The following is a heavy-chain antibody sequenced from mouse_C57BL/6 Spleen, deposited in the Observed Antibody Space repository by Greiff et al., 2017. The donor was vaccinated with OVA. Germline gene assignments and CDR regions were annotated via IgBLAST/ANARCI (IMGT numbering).Heavy chain of an antibody. CDR3: ARDPLDY. J-gene: IGHJ2*01. Sequence: DVKLVESGGGLVKPGGSLKLSCAASGFTFSSYAMSWVRQTPGKRLEWVATISDGGSYTYYPDNVKGRFTISRDNAKNNLYLQMSHLKSEDTAMYYCARDPLDYWGQGTTLTVSS. CDR1: GFTFSSYA. V-gene: IGHV5-4*01. CDR2: ISDGGSYT.